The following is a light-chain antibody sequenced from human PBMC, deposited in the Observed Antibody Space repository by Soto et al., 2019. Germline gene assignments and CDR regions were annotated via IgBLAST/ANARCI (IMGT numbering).Light chain of an antibody. CDR2: VAS. CDR3: QQYNNWPET. V-gene: IGKV3-15*01. CDR1: QSVRSN. J-gene: IGKJ1*01. Sequence: EIVMTQSPATLSVSPGERATLSCRASQSVRSNLAWYQHKPGQASRLLIYVASSRPAGVPARFSGSGSGTEFTLTISSLQSEDFAVYYCQQYNNWPETFGQGTKVEIK.